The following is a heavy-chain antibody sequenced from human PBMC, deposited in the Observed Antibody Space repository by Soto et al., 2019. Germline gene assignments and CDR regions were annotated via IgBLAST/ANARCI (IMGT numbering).Heavy chain of an antibody. V-gene: IGHV3-23*01. D-gene: IGHD1-1*01. J-gene: IGHJ6*02. Sequence: GGSLRLSCAASGFPFSTYAMNWVRQAPGNGLEWVSAISGSGGSIHYADSVKGRLTISRDNSKNTLYLQMNSLRDEDTAVYHCVKGYWKGDVWGQGTTVTVSS. CDR3: VKGYWKGDV. CDR1: GFPFSTYA. CDR2: ISGSGGSI.